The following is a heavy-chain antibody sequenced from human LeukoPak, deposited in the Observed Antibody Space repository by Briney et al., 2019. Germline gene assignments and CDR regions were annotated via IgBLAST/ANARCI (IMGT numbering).Heavy chain of an antibody. CDR2: IHTSGIT. Sequence: SETLSLTCTVSGNSISGYYWSWIRQPAGKGLEWIGRIHTSGITNYNPSLKSRFTMSVDTSKNQFSLKVSSVTAADTAVFYCARGPGYSRSTDSYYYYMDVWGKGTTVTVSS. CDR1: GNSISGYY. CDR3: ARGPGYSRSTDSYYYYMDV. V-gene: IGHV4-4*07. D-gene: IGHD6-13*01. J-gene: IGHJ6*03.